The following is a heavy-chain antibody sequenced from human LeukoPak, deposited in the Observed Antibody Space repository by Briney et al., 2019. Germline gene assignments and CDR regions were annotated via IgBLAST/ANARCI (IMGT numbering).Heavy chain of an antibody. V-gene: IGHV3-30*04. CDR1: GFTFSSYA. CDR3: ASLLGAVAGKIDY. Sequence: GGSLRLSCAASGFTFSSYAMHWVRQAPGKGLEWVAVISYDGSNKYYADSVKGRFTISRDNSKNTLYLQMNSLRAEDTAVYYCASLLGAVAGKIDYWGQGTLVTVSS. J-gene: IGHJ4*02. D-gene: IGHD6-19*01. CDR2: ISYDGSNK.